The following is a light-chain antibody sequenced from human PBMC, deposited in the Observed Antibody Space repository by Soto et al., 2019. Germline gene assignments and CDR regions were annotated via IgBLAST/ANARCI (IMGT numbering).Light chain of an antibody. CDR1: RDIDNY. J-gene: IGKJ2*01. Sequence: DIPMTQSPSSLSASVGDRVTITCQASRDIDNYLNWYQQKPGKAPNLLIYDASNLETGVPLRFSESRSRTHFTLTISSLQPEDIGTYYCHQYDNRPFTFGQGAQLEIK. V-gene: IGKV1-33*01. CDR2: DAS. CDR3: HQYDNRPFT.